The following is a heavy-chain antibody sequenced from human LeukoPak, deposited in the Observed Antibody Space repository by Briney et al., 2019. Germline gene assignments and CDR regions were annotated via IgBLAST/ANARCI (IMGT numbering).Heavy chain of an antibody. J-gene: IGHJ4*02. CDR2: IKSKIDGGTT. D-gene: IGHD5-18*01. CDR1: GFTFTNAR. CDR3: TTGYRDSDFHY. Sequence: GGSLRLSRAASGFTFTNARMGWVRQAPGKGLEWVGLIKSKIDGGTTDFAAPVKGRFTISRDDSRHTLYLQMNSLKSEDTAVYYCTTGYRDSDFHYWGQGTLVTVSS. V-gene: IGHV3-15*01.